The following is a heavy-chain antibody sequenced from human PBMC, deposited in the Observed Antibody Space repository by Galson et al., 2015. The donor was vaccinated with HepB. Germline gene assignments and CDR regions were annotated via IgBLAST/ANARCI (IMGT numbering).Heavy chain of an antibody. CDR2: ISDSGGST. V-gene: IGHV3-23*01. CDR3: AKDLGAVAVWYFFDY. CDR1: GFTYNNYA. D-gene: IGHD6-19*01. J-gene: IGHJ4*02. Sequence: SLRLSCAASGFTYNNYAMGWVRQAPGKGLEWVSAISDSGGSTYYADSVKGRFTISRDNSKSTLYLQLNSLRAEDTAVYYCAKDLGAVAVWYFFDYWGQGTLVTVSS.